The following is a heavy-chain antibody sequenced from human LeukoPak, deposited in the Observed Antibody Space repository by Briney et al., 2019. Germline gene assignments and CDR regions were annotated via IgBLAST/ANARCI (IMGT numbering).Heavy chain of an antibody. CDR3: ARDLGSWYPTYYYGMDV. CDR2: ISSSSYI. CDR1: GFTFSSYS. V-gene: IGHV3-21*01. D-gene: IGHD6-13*01. Sequence: GGSLRLSCAASGFTFSSYSMNWVRQAPGKGLEWVSSISSSSYIYYADSVKGRFTISRDNAKNSLYLQMNSLRAEDTSVYYCARDLGSWYPTYYYGMDVWGQGTTVTVSS. J-gene: IGHJ6*02.